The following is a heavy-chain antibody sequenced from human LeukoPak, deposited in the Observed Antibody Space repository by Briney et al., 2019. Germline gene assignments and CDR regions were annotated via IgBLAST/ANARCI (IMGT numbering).Heavy chain of an antibody. CDR3: ARVSSLGYCSGGSCYSSPHFDY. Sequence: TGGSLRLSCADSGFTVSSNYMSWVRQAPGKGLEWVSVIYSGGSTYYSDSVKGRFTISRDNSKNTLYLQMNSLRAEDTAVYYCARVSSLGYCSGGSCYSSPHFDYWGQGTLVTVSS. J-gene: IGHJ4*02. V-gene: IGHV3-66*01. CDR1: GFTVSSNY. CDR2: IYSGGST. D-gene: IGHD2-15*01.